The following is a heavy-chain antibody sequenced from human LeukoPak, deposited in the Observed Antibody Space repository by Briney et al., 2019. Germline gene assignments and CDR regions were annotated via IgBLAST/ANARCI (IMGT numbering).Heavy chain of an antibody. CDR3: ARVMAGYYYYGMDV. D-gene: IGHD2-8*01. V-gene: IGHV1-69*04. CDR1: GGTFSSYA. CDR2: IIPILGIA. J-gene: IGHJ6*02. Sequence: SVKVSCKASGGTFSSYAIGWVRQAPGQGLEWMGRIIPILGIANYAQKFQGRVTITADKSTSTAYMELSSLRSEDTAVYYCARVMAGYYYYGMDVWGQGTTVTVSS.